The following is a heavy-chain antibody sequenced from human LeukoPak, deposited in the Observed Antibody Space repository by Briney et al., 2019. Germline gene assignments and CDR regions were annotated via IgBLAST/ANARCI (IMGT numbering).Heavy chain of an antibody. Sequence: SYSMSWIRQPPGKGLEWIGYIFHSGSTYYNPSLKSRVTISIDKSKNQFSLNLSSVTAADTAVYYCAREVGAAAGYTTDSWGQGTLVTVSS. CDR3: AREVGAAAGYTTDS. J-gene: IGHJ4*02. CDR2: IFHSGST. CDR1: SYS. V-gene: IGHV4-30-2*01. D-gene: IGHD6-13*01.